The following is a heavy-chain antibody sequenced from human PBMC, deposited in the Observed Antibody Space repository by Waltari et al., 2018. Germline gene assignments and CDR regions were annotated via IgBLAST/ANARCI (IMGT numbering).Heavy chain of an antibody. Sequence: EVQLVESGGGLVQPGGSLRLSCAASGFTCSTYSMNWVRQAPGKGLEWVSYISSSSSTIYYADSVKGRFTISRDNAKNSLYLQMNSLRAEDTAVYYCARDGGMITFGAFDIWGQGTMVTVSS. J-gene: IGHJ3*02. CDR1: GFTCSTYS. CDR2: ISSSSSTI. CDR3: ARDGGMITFGAFDI. V-gene: IGHV3-48*04. D-gene: IGHD3-16*01.